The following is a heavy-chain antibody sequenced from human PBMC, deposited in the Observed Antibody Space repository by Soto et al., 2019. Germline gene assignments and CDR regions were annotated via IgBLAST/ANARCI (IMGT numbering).Heavy chain of an antibody. Sequence: GGSLRLSCAASGFTFSSYWMHWVRQAPGKGLVWVSRINSDGSSTSYADSVKGRFTISRDNAKNTLYLQMNSLRAEDTAVYYCAREVLGYYYYGMDVWGQGTTVTVSS. CDR3: AREVLGYYYYGMDV. J-gene: IGHJ6*02. CDR2: INSDGSST. D-gene: IGHD1-1*01. V-gene: IGHV3-74*01. CDR1: GFTFSSYW.